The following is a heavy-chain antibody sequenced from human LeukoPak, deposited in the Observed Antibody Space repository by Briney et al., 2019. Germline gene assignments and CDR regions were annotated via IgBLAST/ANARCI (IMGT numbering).Heavy chain of an antibody. Sequence: GASVKVSFKASGYTFTGYYMHWVRQAPGQGLEWMGWINPNSGGTNYAQKFQGRVTMTRDTSISTAYMELSRLRSDDTAVYYCATAYILTGYPHFDYWGQGTLVTVSS. CDR1: GYTFTGYY. D-gene: IGHD3-9*01. CDR3: ATAYILTGYPHFDY. J-gene: IGHJ4*02. CDR2: INPNSGGT. V-gene: IGHV1-2*02.